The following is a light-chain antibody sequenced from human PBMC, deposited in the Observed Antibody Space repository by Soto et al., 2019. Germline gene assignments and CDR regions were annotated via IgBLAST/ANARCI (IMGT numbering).Light chain of an antibody. CDR2: DAS. CDR3: QQRSNWLT. V-gene: IGKV3-11*01. CDR1: QSVSSY. Sequence: EIVLTQSQATLSLSPGERATLSCRASQSVSSYLAWYQQKPGQAPRLLIYDASNRATGIPARFSGSGSGTDFPLTISSLEPEDFAVYYCQQRSNWLTFGGGTKVEIK. J-gene: IGKJ4*01.